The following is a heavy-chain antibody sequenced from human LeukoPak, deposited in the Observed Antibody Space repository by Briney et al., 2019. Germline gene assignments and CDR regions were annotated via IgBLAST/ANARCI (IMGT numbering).Heavy chain of an antibody. CDR3: ARSFARDSDILTGFYIGDY. D-gene: IGHD3-9*01. V-gene: IGHV1-18*01. CDR1: GYTFTTSG. J-gene: IGHJ4*02. CDR2: VSAYDGNP. Sequence: ASVKVSCKASGYTFTTSGISWVRQAPGQGLEWMGWVSAYDGNPNYAQKLQGRLPITTDRSTSTAYMELRSLRSDDTAMYYCARSFARDSDILTGFYIGDYWGQGTLVTVSS.